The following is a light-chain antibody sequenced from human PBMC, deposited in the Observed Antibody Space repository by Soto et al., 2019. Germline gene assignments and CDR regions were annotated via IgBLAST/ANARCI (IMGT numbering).Light chain of an antibody. V-gene: IGLV6-57*04. CDR3: QSDSKNNVI. Sequence: NFMLTQPHSVSESPGKTVIVSCTRDTGRIASNYVQWYQQRPGSAPTTVIFEDNQRPSGVPDRFSGSIDSSSNSASLTISGLPTEDEADYYCQSDSKNNVIFGGGTKVTVL. CDR1: TGRIASNY. J-gene: IGLJ2*01. CDR2: EDN.